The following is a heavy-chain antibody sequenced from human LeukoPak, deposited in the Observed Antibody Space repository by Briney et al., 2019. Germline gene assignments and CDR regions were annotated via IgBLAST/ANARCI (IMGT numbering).Heavy chain of an antibody. J-gene: IGHJ5*02. CDR1: GGSISSSSYY. CDR2: IYYSGST. D-gene: IGHD2-15*01. CDR3: ARGQYCSGGSCYSDWFDP. V-gene: IGHV4-39*01. Sequence: SETLSLTCTVSGGSISSSSYYWGWIRQPPGKGLEWIGSIYYSGSTYYNPSLKSRVTISVDTSKNQFSLKLSSVTAADTAVYYCARGQYCSGGSCYSDWFDPWGQGTLVTVSS.